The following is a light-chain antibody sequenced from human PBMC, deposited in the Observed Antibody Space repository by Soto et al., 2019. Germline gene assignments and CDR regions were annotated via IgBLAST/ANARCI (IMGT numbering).Light chain of an antibody. V-gene: IGKV1-33*01. CDR2: DAS. CDR1: QDISNY. CDR3: QQYGKLPIT. J-gene: IGKJ4*01. Sequence: DIQMTQSPSSLSASVGDRVTITCQASQDISNYLNWYQQKPGKAPKLLIYDASNLETGVPSRFSGSGSGTDFTFTISRLQSQDIATYYCQQYGKLPITFGGGTKVEIK.